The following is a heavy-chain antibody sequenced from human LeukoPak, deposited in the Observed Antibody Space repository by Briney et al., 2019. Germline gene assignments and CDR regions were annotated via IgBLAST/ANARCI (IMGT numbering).Heavy chain of an antibody. J-gene: IGHJ4*02. V-gene: IGHV3-23*01. Sequence: GGSLRLSCAASGFTFSSYAMSRVRQAPGKGLEWVSAISGSGGSTYYADSVKGRFTISRDNSKNTLYLQMNSLRAEDTAVYYCAKDRAPGVVAATHGVDYWGQGTLVTVSS. CDR3: AKDRAPGVVAATHGVDY. CDR1: GFTFSSYA. D-gene: IGHD2-15*01. CDR2: ISGSGGST.